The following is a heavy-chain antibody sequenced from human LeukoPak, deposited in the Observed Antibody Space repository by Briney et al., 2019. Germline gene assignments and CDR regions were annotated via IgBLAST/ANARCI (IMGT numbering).Heavy chain of an antibody. V-gene: IGHV3-11*01. CDR3: ARDRDEWEIGTHFDY. CDR1: GFTFSDYY. CDR2: ISSSGSTI. Sequence: GRSLRQSCAPTGFTFSDYYMSWIRQAPGKKLEWVSYISSSGSTIYYADSVKGRFTISRDNAKNSLYLQMNSLRAEDTAVYYCARDRDEWEIGTHFDYWGQGTLVTVSS. J-gene: IGHJ4*02. D-gene: IGHD1-26*01.